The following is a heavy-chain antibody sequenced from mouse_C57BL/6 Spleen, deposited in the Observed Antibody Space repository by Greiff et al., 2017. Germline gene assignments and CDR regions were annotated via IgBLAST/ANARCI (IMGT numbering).Heavy chain of an antibody. CDR3: ARERLYDYDYFDY. D-gene: IGHD2-4*01. CDR2: IYPGDGDT. CDR1: GYAFSSYW. J-gene: IGHJ2*01. Sequence: QVTLKVSGAELVKPGASVKISCKASGYAFSSYWMNWVKQRPGKGLEWIGQIYPGDGDTNYNGKFKGKATLTADKSSSTAYMQLSSLTSEDSAVYFCARERLYDYDYFDYWGQGTTLTVSS. V-gene: IGHV1-80*01.